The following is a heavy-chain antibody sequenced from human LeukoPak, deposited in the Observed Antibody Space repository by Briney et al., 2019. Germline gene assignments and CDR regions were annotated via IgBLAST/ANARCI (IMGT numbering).Heavy chain of an antibody. CDR2: ISYDGSNK. J-gene: IGHJ4*02. D-gene: IGHD1-26*01. CDR3: AKDRFSGSYWALTDY. Sequence: GRSLRLSCAASGFTFSSYAMHWVRQAPGKGLEWVAVISYDGSNKYYADSVKGRFTISRDNSKNTLYLQMNSLRAEDTAVYYCAKDRFSGSYWALTDYWGQGTLVTVSS. CDR1: GFTFSSYA. V-gene: IGHV3-30-3*01.